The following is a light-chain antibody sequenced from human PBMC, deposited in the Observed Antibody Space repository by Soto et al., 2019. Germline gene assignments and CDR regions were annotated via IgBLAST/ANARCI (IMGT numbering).Light chain of an antibody. J-gene: IGKJ1*01. CDR3: QQYNRASWT. CDR1: QSIDTW. Sequence: DIQMTQSPSTLSASVGDRVSITCRASQSIDTWLAWYQQKPGKAPSLLIFDASILESGVPSRFSGSGSGTEFTLPISSLQPDDFATYYCQQYNRASWTFGQGTRVEI. V-gene: IGKV1-5*01. CDR2: DAS.